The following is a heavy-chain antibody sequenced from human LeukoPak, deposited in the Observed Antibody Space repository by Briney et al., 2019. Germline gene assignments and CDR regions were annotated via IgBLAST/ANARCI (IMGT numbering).Heavy chain of an antibody. D-gene: IGHD1-14*01. V-gene: IGHV1-2*02. J-gene: IGHJ4*02. CDR3: AREGRGSGHRAGFDF. CDR1: GYTFSDHY. CDR2: INPYSGDT. Sequence: ASVKVSCKTSGYTFSDHYVQWLRQAPGQGLEWMGWINPYSGDTSSARKFQGRVTMTKDTSITTAYLELTGLTSDDTAIYYCAREGRGSGHRAGFDFWGQGALVTVSS.